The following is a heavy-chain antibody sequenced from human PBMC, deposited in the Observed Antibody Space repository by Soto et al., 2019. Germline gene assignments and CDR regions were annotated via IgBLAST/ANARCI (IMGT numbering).Heavy chain of an antibody. D-gene: IGHD2-8*01. V-gene: IGHV4-4*02. CDR3: ARRKLEMMYVGWFDP. CDR2: IHHSGST. CDR1: GDSISSRNW. J-gene: IGHJ5*02. Sequence: QVQLQESGPGLVKPSETLSLTCAVSGDSISSRNWWSWVRQTPGKGLEYIGEIHHSGSTNYNPSLKSRVTMSVDKSKNQFSLNLNSVTAADTAIYYCARRKLEMMYVGWFDPWGQVTLVTVSS.